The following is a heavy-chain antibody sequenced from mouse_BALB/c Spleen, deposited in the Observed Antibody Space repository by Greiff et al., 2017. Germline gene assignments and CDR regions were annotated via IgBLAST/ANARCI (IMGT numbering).Heavy chain of an antibody. Sequence: EVQVVESGGGLVQPGGSMKLSCVASGFTFSNYWMNWVRQSPEKGLEWVAEIRLKSNNYATHYAESVKGRFTISRDDSKSSVYLQMNNLRAEDTGIYYCTRSGPYAMDYWGQGTSVTVSS. D-gene: IGHD1-3*01. J-gene: IGHJ4*01. V-gene: IGHV6-6*02. CDR1: GFTFSNYW. CDR2: IRLKSNNYAT. CDR3: TRSGPYAMDY.